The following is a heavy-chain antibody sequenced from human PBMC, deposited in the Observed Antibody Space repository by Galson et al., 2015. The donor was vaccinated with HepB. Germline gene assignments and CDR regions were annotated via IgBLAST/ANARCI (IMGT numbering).Heavy chain of an antibody. Sequence: CAISGDSVSSNSAAWNWIRQSPLRGLEWLGRTYYRSKWYNDYAVSVKSRITINPDTSKNQFSLQLNSVTPEDTAVYYCARGWVEWLRFRGPPRENDYFDYWGQGTLVTVSS. V-gene: IGHV6-1*01. J-gene: IGHJ4*02. D-gene: IGHD5-12*01. CDR1: GDSVSSNSAA. CDR3: ARGWVEWLRFRGPPRENDYFDY. CDR2: TYYRSKWYN.